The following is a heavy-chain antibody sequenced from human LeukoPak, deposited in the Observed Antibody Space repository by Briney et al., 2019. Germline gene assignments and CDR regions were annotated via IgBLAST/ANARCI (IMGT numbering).Heavy chain of an antibody. V-gene: IGHV3-7*05. CDR1: GFTFSSYW. J-gene: IGHJ4*02. D-gene: IGHD1-26*01. Sequence: GGSLRLSCAASGFTFSSYWMSWVRQAPGKGLEWVANIKQDGSEKYYVDSVKGRFTISRDSAKNSLYPQMNSLRAEDTAVYYCARNRYSGSYGVDYWGQGTLVTVSS. CDR3: ARNRYSGSYGVDY. CDR2: IKQDGSEK.